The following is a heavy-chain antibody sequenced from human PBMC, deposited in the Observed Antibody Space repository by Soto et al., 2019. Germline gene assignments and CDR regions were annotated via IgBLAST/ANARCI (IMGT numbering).Heavy chain of an antibody. V-gene: IGHV3-15*01. CDR1: GFTFSNAW. CDR2: IKSKTDGGTT. D-gene: IGHD3-3*01. CDR3: NTGPLNYDFWSGYYGYYGMDV. Sequence: GGSLRLSCAASGFTFSNAWMSWVRQAPGKGLEWVGRIKSKTDGGTTDYAAPVKGRFTISRDDSKNTLYLQMNSLKTEDTAVYYCNTGPLNYDFWSGYYGYYGMDVWGQGTTVTVSS. J-gene: IGHJ6*02.